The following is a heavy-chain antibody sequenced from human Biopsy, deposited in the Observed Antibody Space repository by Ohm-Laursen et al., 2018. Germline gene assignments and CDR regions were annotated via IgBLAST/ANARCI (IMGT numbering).Heavy chain of an antibody. CDR3: AKDRYNYTPIGGFSMDV. CDR2: IFYDGSDT. J-gene: IGHJ6*02. D-gene: IGHD5-18*01. V-gene: IGHV3-30*18. CDR1: GFTFNNYG. Sequence: SLRLSCAASGFTFNNYGMQWVRQAPGKGLERVAFIFYDGSDTYYADSVKGRFTISRDNSRDTLYLQMSGLRAEDTAVYYCAKDRYNYTPIGGFSMDVWGQGTTVTVSS.